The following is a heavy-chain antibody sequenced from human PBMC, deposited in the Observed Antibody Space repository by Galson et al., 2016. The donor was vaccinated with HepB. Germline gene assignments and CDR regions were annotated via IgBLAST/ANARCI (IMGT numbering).Heavy chain of an antibody. Sequence: SVKVSCKASGYTFSNYGISWVRQAPGQGLEWMGWISTYNGNTNYAQGLRGRVTMTRDTSTRTAYMHLRSLTSDDTSVYFCAGDWGGMVSLAFDVWGQGTTVTVSS. CDR2: ISTYNGNT. V-gene: IGHV1-18*01. D-gene: IGHD3-16*01. CDR3: AGDWGGMVSLAFDV. CDR1: GYTFSNYG. J-gene: IGHJ3*01.